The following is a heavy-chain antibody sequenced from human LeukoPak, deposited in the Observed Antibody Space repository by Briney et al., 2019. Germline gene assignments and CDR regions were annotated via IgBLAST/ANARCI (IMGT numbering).Heavy chain of an antibody. CDR1: GFTFSSYA. CDR2: IWYDGSNK. J-gene: IGHJ4*02. Sequence: GGSLRLSCAASGFTFSSYAMHWVRQAPGKGLEWVAVIWYDGSNKYYADSVKGRFTISRDNSKNTLYLQMNSLRAEDTAVYYCARLCWGNRLAGFDCWGQGTLVTVSS. CDR3: ARLCWGNRLAGFDC. V-gene: IGHV3-33*08. D-gene: IGHD3-10*02.